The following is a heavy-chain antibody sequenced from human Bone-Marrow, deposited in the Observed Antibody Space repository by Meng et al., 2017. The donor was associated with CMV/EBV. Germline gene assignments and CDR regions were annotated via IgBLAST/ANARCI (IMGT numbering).Heavy chain of an antibody. Sequence: SETLSLTCTVSDGSISSSSYYWGWIRQPPGKGLEWIGSIYYSGSTYYNPSLKSRVTISVDTSKNQFSLKLSSVTAADTAVYYCARDQGYYGSGSPKAWYFDYWGQGTLVTVSS. CDR2: IYYSGST. D-gene: IGHD3-10*01. V-gene: IGHV4-39*07. CDR3: ARDQGYYGSGSPKAWYFDY. CDR1: DGSISSSSYY. J-gene: IGHJ4*02.